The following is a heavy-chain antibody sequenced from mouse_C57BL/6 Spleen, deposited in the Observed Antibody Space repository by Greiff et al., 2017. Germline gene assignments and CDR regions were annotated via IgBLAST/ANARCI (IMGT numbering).Heavy chain of an antibody. D-gene: IGHD1-1*01. J-gene: IGHJ4*01. Sequence: QVQLQQPGAELVKPGASVKLSCKASGYTFTSYWMQWVKQRPGQGLEWIGEIDPSDSYTNYTQKIKGKATLTVDTSSSTAYMQLSSLTSEDSAVYYGARGILLYAMDYWAQGTSVTVSS. CDR2: IDPSDSYT. CDR1: GYTFTSYW. V-gene: IGHV1-50*01. CDR3: ARGILLYAMDY.